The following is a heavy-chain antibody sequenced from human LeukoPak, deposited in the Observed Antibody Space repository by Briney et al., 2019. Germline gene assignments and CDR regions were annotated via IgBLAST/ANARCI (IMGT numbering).Heavy chain of an antibody. J-gene: IGHJ3*02. CDR2: IYYSGST. D-gene: IGHD4-17*01. V-gene: IGHV4-31*03. CDR3: ARDVTTWGNAFDI. CDR1: GGSISSGGYY. Sequence: PSQTLSLTCTVSGGSISSGGYYWSWIRQHPGKGLEWIGYIYYSGSTYYNPSLKSRVTISVDTSKNQFSLKLSSVTAADTAVYYCARDVTTWGNAFDIWGQGTMVTVSS.